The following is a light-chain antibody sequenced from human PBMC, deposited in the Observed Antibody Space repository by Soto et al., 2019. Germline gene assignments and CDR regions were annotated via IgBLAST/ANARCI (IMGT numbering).Light chain of an antibody. CDR3: SSYTSGSTLYV. Sequence: QSVLCQPASVSGSPGHSITISCTGTSTDVGSYNYVSWYQQHPGNAPRLMIYASSNRPSGVSHRFSGSRSGNTASLTVSGLQAEDEADYFCSSYTSGSTLYVFGSGTKVTVL. CDR1: STDVGSYNY. V-gene: IGLV2-14*01. J-gene: IGLJ1*01. CDR2: ASS.